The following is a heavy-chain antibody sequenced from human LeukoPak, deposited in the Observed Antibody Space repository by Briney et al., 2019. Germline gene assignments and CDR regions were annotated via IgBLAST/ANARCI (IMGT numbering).Heavy chain of an antibody. CDR2: ISSGSSTI. J-gene: IGHJ4*02. V-gene: IGHV3-48*01. D-gene: IGHD5-18*01. CDR3: VGIPLSTTMVDY. Sequence: GGSLRLSCAASGFTFSSYSMNWVRQAPGKGLEWVSYISSGSSTIHYADSVKGRFTISRDNAKSSLFLQMNSLRAEDTAVYYCVGIPLSTTMVDYWGQGTLVTVSS. CDR1: GFTFSSYS.